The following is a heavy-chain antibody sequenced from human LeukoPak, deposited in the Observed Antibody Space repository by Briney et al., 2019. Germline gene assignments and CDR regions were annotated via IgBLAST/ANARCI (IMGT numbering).Heavy chain of an antibody. CDR3: ARGHIAAPSNWFDP. D-gene: IGHD6-6*01. CDR2: IYTSGST. CDR1: GGSISSGSYY. Sequence: PSETLSLTCTVSGGSISSGSYYWSWIRQPAGKGLEWIGRIYTSGSTNYNPSLKSRVTISVDTSKNQFSLKLSSVTAADTAVYYCARGHIAAPSNWFDPWGQGTLVTVSS. J-gene: IGHJ5*02. V-gene: IGHV4-61*02.